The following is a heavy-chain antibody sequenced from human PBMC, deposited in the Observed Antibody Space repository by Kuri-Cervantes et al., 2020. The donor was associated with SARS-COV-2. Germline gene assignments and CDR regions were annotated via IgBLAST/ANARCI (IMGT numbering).Heavy chain of an antibody. J-gene: IGHJ4*02. CDR1: GFTFDDYA. D-gene: IGHD2-15*01. CDR2: ISWNSGSI. V-gene: IGHV3-9*01. CDR3: SKDMESGGSYSTLDY. Sequence: GGSLRLSCAASGFTFDDYAMHWVRQAPGKGLEGVSGISWNSGSIGYADSVKGRFTISRDNAKNSLYLQMNSLRAEDTALYYCSKDMESGGSYSTLDYWGQGTLVTVSS.